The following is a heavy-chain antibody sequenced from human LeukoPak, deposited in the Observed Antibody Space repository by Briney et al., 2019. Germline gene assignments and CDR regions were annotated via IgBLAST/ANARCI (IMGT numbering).Heavy chain of an antibody. J-gene: IGHJ6*03. V-gene: IGHV4-30-4*01. D-gene: IGHD4-11*01. CDR2: AYYSGST. Sequence: PSETLSLTCTVSGGSISSGDYCWSWIRQPPGKGLEWIGYAYYSGSTYYNLSLKSRVTISVDTSKNQFSLKLSSVTAADTAVYYCARASVTYYYYYYMDVWGKGTTVTVSS. CDR3: ARASVTYYYYYYMDV. CDR1: GGSISSGDYC.